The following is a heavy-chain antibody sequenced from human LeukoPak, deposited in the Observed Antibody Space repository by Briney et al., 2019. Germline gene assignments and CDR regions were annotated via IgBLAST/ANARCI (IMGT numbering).Heavy chain of an antibody. J-gene: IGHJ6*03. V-gene: IGHV1-8*01. CDR1: GYTFTSYD. Sequence: ASVKVSCKASGYTFTSYDINWVRQATGQGLEWMGWMNPNSGNTGYAQKFQGRVTMTRNTSISTAYMELSSLRSEDTAVYYCAIIYDSSYYYYYTDVWGKGTTVTVSS. D-gene: IGHD3-22*01. CDR3: AIIYDSSYYYYYTDV. CDR2: MNPNSGNT.